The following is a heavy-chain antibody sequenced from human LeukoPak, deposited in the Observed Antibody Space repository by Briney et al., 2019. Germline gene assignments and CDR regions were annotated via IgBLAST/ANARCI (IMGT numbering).Heavy chain of an antibody. CDR2: TSSDLNVK. Sequence: GGSLRLSCAASGFTFRNYVIHWVRQAPGKGLEWVAVTSSDLNVKLYADSVKGRFTISRDNSRSTLYLQMNSLRPEDTAIYYCAREGYYGTGSPPSLYFDYWGRGTLVTVSS. J-gene: IGHJ4*02. V-gene: IGHV3-30-3*01. D-gene: IGHD3-10*01. CDR1: GFTFRNYV. CDR3: AREGYYGTGSPPSLYFDY.